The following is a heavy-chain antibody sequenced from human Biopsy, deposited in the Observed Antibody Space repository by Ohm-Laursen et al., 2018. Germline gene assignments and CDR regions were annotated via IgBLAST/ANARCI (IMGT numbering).Heavy chain of an antibody. V-gene: IGHV1-46*01. Sequence: GASVKVSCNASGYSFTSYYMHWVRQAPGQGLEWMGMINPSGSTTSYPQIFQGRVTMTRDTSKSTVYMELSSLRSADTAVYFCARNTGWYGDLYYFDYWVQGTLVTVSS. J-gene: IGHJ4*02. CDR1: GYSFTSYY. CDR3: ARNTGWYGDLYYFDY. CDR2: INPSGSTT. D-gene: IGHD6-19*01.